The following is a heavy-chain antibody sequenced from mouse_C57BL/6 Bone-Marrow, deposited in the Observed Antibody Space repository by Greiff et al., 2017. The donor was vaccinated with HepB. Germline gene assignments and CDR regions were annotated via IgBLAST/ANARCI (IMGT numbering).Heavy chain of an antibody. CDR3: ARRPYDYPYYYAMDY. CDR1: GFTFSDYY. V-gene: IGHV5-12*01. J-gene: IGHJ4*01. Sequence: EVKVVESGGGLVQPGGSLKLSCAASGFTFSDYYMYWVRQTPEKRLEWVAYISNGGGSTYYPDTVKGRFTISRDNAKNTLYLQMSRLKSEDTAMYYCARRPYDYPYYYAMDYWGQGTSVTVSS. CDR2: ISNGGGST. D-gene: IGHD2-4*01.